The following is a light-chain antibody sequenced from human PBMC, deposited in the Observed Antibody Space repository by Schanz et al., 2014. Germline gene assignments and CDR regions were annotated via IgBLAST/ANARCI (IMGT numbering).Light chain of an antibody. CDR3: LLSYSGQVV. CDR1: TGVVTSGHY. Sequence: QAVVTQEPSLTVSPGGTVTLTCDSSTGVVTSGHYPYWFQQKPGQAPRTLIYDTSNKHSWTPARFSGSLLVGKAALTLSGAQPEDEAEYFCLLSYSGQVVFGGGTKLTVL. J-gene: IGLJ2*01. V-gene: IGLV7-46*01. CDR2: DTS.